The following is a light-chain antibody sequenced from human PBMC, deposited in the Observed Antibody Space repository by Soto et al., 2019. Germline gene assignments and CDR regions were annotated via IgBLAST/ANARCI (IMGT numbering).Light chain of an antibody. J-gene: IGKJ1*01. Sequence: EIVLSQSPGTLSLSPGDRATLSCRASQSVNTYSAWYQQKPGQAPRLLISGTSSRATAIPDRFNGSGSGTDVPHTISRLEPEDFAVYFCQQYGYAPWTFGQGTKVEIK. V-gene: IGKV3-20*01. CDR3: QQYGYAPWT. CDR1: QSVNTY. CDR2: GTS.